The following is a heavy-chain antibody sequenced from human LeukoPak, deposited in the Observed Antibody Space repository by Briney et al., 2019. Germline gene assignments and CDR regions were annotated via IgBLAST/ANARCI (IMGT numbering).Heavy chain of an antibody. V-gene: IGHV3-11*01. Sequence: GGSLRLSCAASGFTFSDYYMSWIRQAPGKGLEWVSYISSSGSTIYYADSVKGRFTISRDNAKNSLYLQMNSLRAEDTAVYYCAKDIYYGSGILNFDYWGQGTLVTVSS. CDR3: AKDIYYGSGILNFDY. D-gene: IGHD3-10*01. J-gene: IGHJ4*02. CDR2: ISSSGSTI. CDR1: GFTFSDYY.